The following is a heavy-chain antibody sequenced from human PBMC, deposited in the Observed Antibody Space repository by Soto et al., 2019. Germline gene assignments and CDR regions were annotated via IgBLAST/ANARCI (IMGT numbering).Heavy chain of an antibody. CDR1: GYTFTSYY. Sequence: GASVKVSCKASGYTFTSYYMHWVRQAPGQGLEWMGIINPSGGSTSYAQKFQGRVTMTRDTSTSTVYMELNSLRAEDTAVYYCARDGPAGRTPEYFQHWGQGTLVTVSS. V-gene: IGHV1-46*01. CDR3: ARDGPAGRTPEYFQH. CDR2: INPSGGST. J-gene: IGHJ1*01.